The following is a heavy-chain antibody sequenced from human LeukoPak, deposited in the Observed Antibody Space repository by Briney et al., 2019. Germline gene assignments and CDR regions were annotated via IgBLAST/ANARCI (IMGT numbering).Heavy chain of an antibody. CDR1: GFTFSSYA. Sequence: GGSLRLSCAASGFTFSSYAMSWVRQAPGKGLEWVSVISGSGGSTYYADSVKGRFTISRDNSKNTLYLQMNSLRAEDTAVYYCAKDQMATMIYWFDPWGQGTLVTVSS. J-gene: IGHJ5*02. CDR3: AKDQMATMIYWFDP. D-gene: IGHD5-12*01. V-gene: IGHV3-23*01. CDR2: ISGSGGST.